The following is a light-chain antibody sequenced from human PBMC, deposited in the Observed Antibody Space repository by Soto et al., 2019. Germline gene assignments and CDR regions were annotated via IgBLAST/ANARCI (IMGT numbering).Light chain of an antibody. CDR3: QQYNYYRT. CDR2: EAS. Sequence: DIQMTQSPFSLSASVGERVTITCRASESVSSRLAWYQQKPGKAPKLLISEASSVESGVPSRFSGSGSGTEFTLTISSLQPDDFATYYCQQYNYYRTFGQGTEVEMK. J-gene: IGKJ1*01. V-gene: IGKV1-5*03. CDR1: ESVSSR.